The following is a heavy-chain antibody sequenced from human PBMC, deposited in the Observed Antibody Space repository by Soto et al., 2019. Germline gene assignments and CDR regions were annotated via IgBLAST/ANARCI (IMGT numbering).Heavy chain of an antibody. J-gene: IGHJ4*02. CDR1: GYTFTNYG. D-gene: IGHD3-10*01. Sequence: GASVKVSFKASGYTFTNYGINWVRQAPGQGLEWMGWISAYNGNTNYAQKFQGRVTMTTDSSTTTAYMDLRSLRSDDTAVYYCARDHRLLWFGELLIWGQGTLVTVSS. V-gene: IGHV1-18*01. CDR2: ISAYNGNT. CDR3: ARDHRLLWFGELLI.